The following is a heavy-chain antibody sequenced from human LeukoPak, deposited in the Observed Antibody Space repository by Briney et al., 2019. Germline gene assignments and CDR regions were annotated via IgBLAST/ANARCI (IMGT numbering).Heavy chain of an antibody. V-gene: IGHV3-48*03. CDR3: ARDGYYYDSSGYSPFDY. J-gene: IGHJ4*02. CDR2: ISSSGSTI. Sequence: PGGSLRLSCAASGFTFSSYEMSWVRQAPGKGLEWVSYISSSGSTIYYADSVKGRFTISRDNAKNSLYLQMNSLRAEDTAVYYCARDGYYYDSSGYSPFDYWGQGTLVTVSS. CDR1: GFTFSSYE. D-gene: IGHD3-22*01.